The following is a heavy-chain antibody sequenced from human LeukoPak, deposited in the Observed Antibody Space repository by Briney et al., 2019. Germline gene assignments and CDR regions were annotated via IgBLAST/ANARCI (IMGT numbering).Heavy chain of an antibody. J-gene: IGHJ4*02. V-gene: IGHV1-46*01. D-gene: IGHD3-22*01. CDR3: ARVGFYDTSGSFDY. Sequence: GASVTVSCTASGYTFTSYYMHWVRQAPGQGLEWMGVIDPSGGSTSYAQKFQGRVTMTRDTSTSTVYMELSSLRSEDTAVYYCARVGFYDTSGSFDYWGQGTLVTVSS. CDR1: GYTFTSYY. CDR2: IDPSGGST.